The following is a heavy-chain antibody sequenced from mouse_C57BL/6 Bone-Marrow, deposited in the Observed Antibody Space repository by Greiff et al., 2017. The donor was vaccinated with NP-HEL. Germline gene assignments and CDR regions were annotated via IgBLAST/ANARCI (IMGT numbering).Heavy chain of an antibody. CDR2: INPNNGGT. V-gene: IGHV1-26*01. CDR3: ARRGWDLAWFAY. D-gene: IGHD4-1*01. Sequence: VQLQQSGPELVKPGASVKISCKASGYTFTDYYMNWVKQSHGKSLEWIGDINPNNGGTSYNQKFKGKATLTVDKSSSTAYMELRSLTSEDSAVYYCARRGWDLAWFAYWGQGTLVTVSA. J-gene: IGHJ3*01. CDR1: GYTFTDYY.